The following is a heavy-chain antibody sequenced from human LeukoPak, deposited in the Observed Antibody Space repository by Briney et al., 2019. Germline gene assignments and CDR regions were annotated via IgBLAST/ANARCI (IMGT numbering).Heavy chain of an antibody. J-gene: IGHJ5*02. CDR1: GYTFTSYD. V-gene: IGHV1-8*01. CDR3: ARGGYYYDSSGYYQGNWFDP. D-gene: IGHD3-22*01. Sequence: ASVKVSCKASGYTFTSYDINWVRQATGQGLEWMGWMNPNSGNTGYAQKFQGRVTMTRNTSISTAYMELSSLGSEDTAVYYCARGGYYYDSSGYYQGNWFDPWGQGTLVTVSS. CDR2: MNPNSGNT.